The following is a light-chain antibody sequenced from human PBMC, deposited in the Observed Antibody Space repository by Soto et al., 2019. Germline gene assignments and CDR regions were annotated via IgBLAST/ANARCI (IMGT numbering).Light chain of an antibody. CDR1: QTISSY. CDR2: AAS. J-gene: IGKJ1*01. CDR3: PQSYSTPRT. Sequence: DIQMTQSPSTLSASVGDRVTIACRASQTISSYLNWYQQRPGKAPKLLIYAASSLQSGVPSRFSGSGSGTDFTLTISSLQPEDFATYYCPQSYSTPRTFGLGTKVDIK. V-gene: IGKV1-39*01.